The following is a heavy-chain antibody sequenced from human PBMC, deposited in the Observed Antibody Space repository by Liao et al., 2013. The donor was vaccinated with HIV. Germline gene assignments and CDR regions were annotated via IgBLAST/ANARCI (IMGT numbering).Heavy chain of an antibody. CDR2: IYYSGST. Sequence: QVQLQESGPGLVKPSQTLSLTCTVSGGSISSENYYWSWIRQPPGKGLEWIGYIYYSGSTYYNPSLKSRVTISVDTSKNQFSLKLSSVTAADTAVYYCARCTGDFPFYYYYYYMDVWGKGTTVIVSS. D-gene: IGHD2-21*02. J-gene: IGHJ6*03. CDR1: GGSISSENYY. V-gene: IGHV4-30-4*08. CDR3: ARCTGDFPFYYYYYYMDV.